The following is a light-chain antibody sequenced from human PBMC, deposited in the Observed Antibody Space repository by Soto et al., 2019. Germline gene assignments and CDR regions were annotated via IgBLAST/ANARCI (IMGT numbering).Light chain of an antibody. J-gene: IGLJ2*01. CDR1: SSDVGGYNY. CDR2: DVS. V-gene: IGLV2-14*03. Sequence: QSALTQPASVSGSPGQSITICCTGTSSDVGGYNYVSWYQQHPGKAPKVMIYDVSKRPSGISNRFSGSKSGNTASLTISGLQVEDEADYYCSSYTSGSTRVVFGGGTQLTVL. CDR3: SSYTSGSTRVV.